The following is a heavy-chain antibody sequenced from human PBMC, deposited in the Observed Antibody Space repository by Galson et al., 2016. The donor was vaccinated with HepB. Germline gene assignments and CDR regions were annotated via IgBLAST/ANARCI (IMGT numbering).Heavy chain of an antibody. CDR2: ISGSGGST. CDR3: AKGAYYGSSILYGMDV. V-gene: IGHV3-23*01. J-gene: IGHJ6*02. D-gene: IGHD3-10*01. Sequence: SLRLSCAASGFTFSSYGMHWVRQAPGKGLEWVSGISGSGGSTYYADSVKGRFTISRDNSKNTLYLQMNSQRAEDTAVYYCAKGAYYGSSILYGMDVWGQGTTVTVSS. CDR1: GFTFSSYG.